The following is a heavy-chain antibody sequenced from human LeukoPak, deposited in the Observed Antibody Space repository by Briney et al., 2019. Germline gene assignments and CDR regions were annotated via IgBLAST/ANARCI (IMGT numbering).Heavy chain of an antibody. CDR2: INPSTGVT. CDR3: ARRPPYYGSGTSNWFDP. CDR1: GYAFIGYY. Sequence: ASVKVSCKASGYAFIGYYIHWVRQAPGQGLEWMGWINPSTGVTKYAQKFQGRVTLTRDTSITTAYMGLTSLTSDDTAVYYCARRPPYYGSGTSNWFDPWGQGTLVTVSS. V-gene: IGHV1-2*02. J-gene: IGHJ5*02. D-gene: IGHD3-10*01.